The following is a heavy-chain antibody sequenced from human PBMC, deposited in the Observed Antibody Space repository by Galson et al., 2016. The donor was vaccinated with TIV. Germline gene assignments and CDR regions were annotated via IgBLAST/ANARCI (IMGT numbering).Heavy chain of an antibody. Sequence: LRLSCAASGFSFIDYSMSWVRQAPGTGLEWVASMKEEGTEQYNVNSVKGRFTISRDGAGNSVYLHMNSLGVEDTAVYFCARWRGRQSEFDSWGQGTLVTVSA. D-gene: IGHD5-24*01. V-gene: IGHV3-7*01. CDR2: MKEEGTEQ. CDR3: ARWRGRQSEFDS. CDR1: GFSFIDYS. J-gene: IGHJ4*02.